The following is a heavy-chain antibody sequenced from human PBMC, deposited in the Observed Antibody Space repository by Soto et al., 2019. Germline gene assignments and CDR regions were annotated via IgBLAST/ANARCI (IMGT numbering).Heavy chain of an antibody. J-gene: IGHJ5*02. V-gene: IGHV3-74*01. CDR2: ITSDGKSK. D-gene: IGHD2-21*02. CDR3: ARESGDWPLNWFDP. CDR1: GFNFSNHW. Sequence: LILSCAASGFNFSNHWMHWVRQRPAEGLVWVSRITSDGKSKAYAESVKGRFAISRDNAKNTLYLQMNGLTAEDTAVYYCARESGDWPLNWFDPWGQGTLVTVSS.